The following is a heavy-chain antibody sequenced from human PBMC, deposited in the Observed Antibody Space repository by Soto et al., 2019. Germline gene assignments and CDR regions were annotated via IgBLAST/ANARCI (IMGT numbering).Heavy chain of an antibody. D-gene: IGHD3-3*01. CDR1: GGTISGYY. CDR2: IYSSGNT. CDR3: ARGQRFSDWFDP. Sequence: LTCSVSGGTISGYYWTWIRQPAGKGLEWIGRIYSSGNTKYNPSLQSRVTMSLDTSNNQFSLRLTSVTAADTAVYYCARGQRFSDWFDPWGQGTLVTVSS. V-gene: IGHV4-4*07. J-gene: IGHJ5*02.